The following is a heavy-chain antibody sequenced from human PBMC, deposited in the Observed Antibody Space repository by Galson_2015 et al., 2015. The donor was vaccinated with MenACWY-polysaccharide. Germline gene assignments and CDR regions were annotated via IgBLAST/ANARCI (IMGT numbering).Heavy chain of an antibody. D-gene: IGHD2-8*02. CDR1: GFNLSDYA. Sequence: SLRLSYAASGFNLSDYALHWVRQAPGKGLDWVAVIWHDGSQIYYADSLKGRFTISRDNSKSADTVYPLMESLKVEDTAVYFCARGSRKGQYWGLDVWGQGTMVTVSS. V-gene: IGHV3-33*01. J-gene: IGHJ6*02. CDR2: IWHDGSQI. CDR3: ARGSRKGQYWGLDV.